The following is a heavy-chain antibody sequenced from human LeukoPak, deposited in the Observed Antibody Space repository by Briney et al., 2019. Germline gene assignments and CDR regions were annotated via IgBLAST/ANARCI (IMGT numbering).Heavy chain of an antibody. CDR3: VRGPPNWGYDY. Sequence: ASVKVSCKASGYTFTSYDFNWVRQATGQRPEWMGWMSPNSGDTGYAQKFQDRVTMTRNTSISTAYMELSSLRSDDTAVYYCVRGPPNWGYDYWGPGTLVTVSS. V-gene: IGHV1-8*01. CDR2: MSPNSGDT. D-gene: IGHD7-27*01. J-gene: IGHJ4*02. CDR1: GYTFTSYD.